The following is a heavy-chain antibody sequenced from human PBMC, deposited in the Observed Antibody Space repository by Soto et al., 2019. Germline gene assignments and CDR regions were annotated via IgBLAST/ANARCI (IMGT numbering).Heavy chain of an antibody. J-gene: IGHJ6*02. CDR2: IIPVFGNT. V-gene: IGHV1-69*06. CDR1: GRSFCSDG. CDR3: ARGQYYSSGSAATSYFYFGIDV. D-gene: IGHD3-10*01. Sequence: QLQLEQSGPEVKKPGSSVKVSCKASGRSFCSDGVSWVRQAPGQGLEWMGGIIPVFGNTKYVQRFQGRLTITADKSTSTVYMEMSSLSSEDTAVYFCARGQYYSSGSAATSYFYFGIDVWGQGTTVIVSS.